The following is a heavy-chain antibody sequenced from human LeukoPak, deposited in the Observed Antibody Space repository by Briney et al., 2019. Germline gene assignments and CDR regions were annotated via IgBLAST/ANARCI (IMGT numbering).Heavy chain of an antibody. D-gene: IGHD5-18*01. CDR1: GGSISSSSYY. CDR2: IYYSGST. J-gene: IGHJ6*03. Sequence: PSETLSLTCTVSGGSISSSSYYWGWIRQPPGKGLEWIGSIYYSGSTYYNPSLKSRVTISVDTSKNQFSLKLTSVTAADTAVYYCAGGYSYGSNYYYYYMDVWGKGTTVTVSS. CDR3: AGGYSYGSNYYYYYMDV. V-gene: IGHV4-39*07.